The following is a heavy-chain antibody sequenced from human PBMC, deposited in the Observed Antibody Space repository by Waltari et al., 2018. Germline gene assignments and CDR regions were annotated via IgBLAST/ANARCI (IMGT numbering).Heavy chain of an antibody. J-gene: IGHJ3*02. Sequence: EVQLVESGGGLVQPGGSLRLSCAASGFTFRSYAMSWVRPAPGKGLEWVSAISGSGGSTYYADSVKGRFTISRDNSKNTLYLQMNSLRAEDTAVYYCAKYDSGSWDAFDIWGQGTMVTVSS. D-gene: IGHD3-10*01. CDR3: AKYDSGSWDAFDI. V-gene: IGHV3-23*04. CDR2: ISGSGGST. CDR1: GFTFRSYA.